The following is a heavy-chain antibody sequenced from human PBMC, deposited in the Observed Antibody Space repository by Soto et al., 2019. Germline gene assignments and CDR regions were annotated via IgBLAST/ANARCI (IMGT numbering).Heavy chain of an antibody. J-gene: IGHJ5*02. CDR1: GFSLSTSGVG. CDR2: IYWDDDK. Sequence: QITLKESGPTLEKPTQTLTLTCTFSGFSLSTSGVGVGWIRQPPGKALEWLALIYWDDDKRYSPSLKSRLTITKDTSKNQVVLTMTNMDPVDTATYYCAHRGGYCSSTSCWTNWFDPWGQGTLVTVSS. D-gene: IGHD2-2*01. CDR3: AHRGGYCSSTSCWTNWFDP. V-gene: IGHV2-5*02.